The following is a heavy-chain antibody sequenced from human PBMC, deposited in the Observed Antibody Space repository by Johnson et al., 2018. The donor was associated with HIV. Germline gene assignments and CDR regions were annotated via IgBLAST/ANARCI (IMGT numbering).Heavy chain of an antibody. CDR2: INWNGGST. Sequence: VQLVESGGGVIRPGGSLRLSCVASGFTFDDYGMNWVRQAPGKGLEWVYGINWNGGSTGYADSVKGRYTISRGNAKNSLYLQMISLRAEDTALYYCARERYSYGYRSDAFDIWGQGTMVTVSS. D-gene: IGHD5-18*01. CDR3: ARERYSYGYRSDAFDI. J-gene: IGHJ3*02. CDR1: GFTFDDYG. V-gene: IGHV3-20*04.